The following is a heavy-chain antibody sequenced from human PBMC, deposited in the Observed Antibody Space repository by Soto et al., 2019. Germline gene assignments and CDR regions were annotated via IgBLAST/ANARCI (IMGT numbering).Heavy chain of an antibody. CDR3: ARIYKGQQLVDYYYGMDV. Sequence: QVQLVQSGAEVKKPGASVKVSCKASGYTFTSYDINWVRQATGQGLEWMGWMNPNSGNTGYAQKFQGRDTMTRNTSISTAYMELSSLRSEDTAVYYCARIYKGQQLVDYYYGMDVWGQGTTVTVSS. CDR2: MNPNSGNT. CDR1: GYTFTSYD. D-gene: IGHD6-13*01. V-gene: IGHV1-8*01. J-gene: IGHJ6*02.